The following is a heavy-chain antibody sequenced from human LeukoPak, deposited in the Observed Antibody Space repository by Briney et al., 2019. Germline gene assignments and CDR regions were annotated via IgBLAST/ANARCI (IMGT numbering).Heavy chain of an antibody. J-gene: IGHJ4*02. D-gene: IGHD6-13*01. CDR1: GFTFSSYE. CDR3: ARGGGSWYNPTFDY. CDR2: ISSSGSTI. Sequence: SGGSLRLSCAASGFTFSSYEMNWVRQAPGKGLEWVSYISSSGSTIYYADSVKGRFTISRDNAKNSLYLQMNSLRAEDTAVYYCARGGGSWYNPTFDYWGQGTLVTVSS. V-gene: IGHV3-48*03.